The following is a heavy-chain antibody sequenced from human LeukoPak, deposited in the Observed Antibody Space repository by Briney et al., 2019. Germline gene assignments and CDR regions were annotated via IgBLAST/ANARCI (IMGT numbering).Heavy chain of an antibody. CDR3: ARLLRTSEYFDH. Sequence: GESWQIPCKGSGYSFTSYWIGWVRQMPGKGLEWMGIIYPGDSDTKYSPHCQGQVTISADTSITTAYLQWSSLKASDTAIYYCARLLRTSEYFDHWGQGT. V-gene: IGHV5-51*01. CDR2: IYPGDSDT. D-gene: IGHD3-10*01. J-gene: IGHJ4*02. CDR1: GYSFTSYW.